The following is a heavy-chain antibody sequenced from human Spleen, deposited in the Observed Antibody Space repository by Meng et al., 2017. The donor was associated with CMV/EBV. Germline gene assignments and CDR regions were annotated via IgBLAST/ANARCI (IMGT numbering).Heavy chain of an antibody. CDR2: ISSSSSTI. CDR3: ASPPSSGRDY. Sequence: GESLKISCAASGFTFSSYSMNWVRQAPGKGLEWVSYISSSSSTIYYADSVKGRFTISRDNAKNSLYLQMNSLRADDTAMYYCASPPSSGRDYWGRGTLVTVSS. J-gene: IGHJ4*02. V-gene: IGHV3-48*04. D-gene: IGHD6-19*01. CDR1: GFTFSSYS.